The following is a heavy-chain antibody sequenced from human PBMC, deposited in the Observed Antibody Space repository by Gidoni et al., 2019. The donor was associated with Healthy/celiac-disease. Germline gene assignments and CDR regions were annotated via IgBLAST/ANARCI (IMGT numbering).Heavy chain of an antibody. CDR1: GFTFSGSA. CDR3: TRLWIQQHGSFDY. Sequence: EVQLVESGGGLVQPGGSLKLSCAASGFTFSGSAMPWVRQASGKGLEWVGRIRSKANSYATAYAASVKGRFTISRDDSKNTAYLQMNSLKTEDTAVYYCTRLWIQQHGSFDYWGQGTLVTVSS. D-gene: IGHD5-18*01. V-gene: IGHV3-73*01. J-gene: IGHJ4*02. CDR2: IRSKANSYAT.